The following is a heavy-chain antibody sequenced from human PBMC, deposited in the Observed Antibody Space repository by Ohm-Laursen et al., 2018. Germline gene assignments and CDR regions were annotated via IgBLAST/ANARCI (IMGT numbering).Heavy chain of an antibody. V-gene: IGHV1-46*01. Sequence: ASVKVSCKASGYTFSTYYMHWVRQAPGQGLEWMGIINPSSDYRSYAQKFQGRVTMSSDASTNTVYMELSSLRSEDTAVYYCARDRDGYNLRYDYWGQGTLVTVSS. CDR2: INPSSDYR. CDR1: GYTFSTYY. D-gene: IGHD5-24*01. J-gene: IGHJ4*02. CDR3: ARDRDGYNLRYDY.